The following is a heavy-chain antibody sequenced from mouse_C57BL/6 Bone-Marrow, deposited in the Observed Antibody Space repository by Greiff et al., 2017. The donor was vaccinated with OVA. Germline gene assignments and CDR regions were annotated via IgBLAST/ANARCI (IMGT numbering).Heavy chain of an antibody. CDR1: GYTFTDYY. D-gene: IGHD1-1*01. CDR2: INPYNGGT. Sequence: EVQLQESGPVLVKPGASVKMSCKASGYTFTDYYMNWVKQSHGKSLEWIGVINPYNGGTSYNQKFKGKATLTVDKSSSTAYMELNSLTSEDSAVXYCASRLLRCMDYWGQGTSVTVSS. CDR3: ASRLLRCMDY. J-gene: IGHJ4*01. V-gene: IGHV1-19*01.